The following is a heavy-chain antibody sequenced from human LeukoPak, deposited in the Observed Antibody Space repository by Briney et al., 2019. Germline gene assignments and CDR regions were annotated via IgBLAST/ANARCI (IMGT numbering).Heavy chain of an antibody. V-gene: IGHV1-18*01. J-gene: IGHJ4*02. CDR3: ARQYGDNSGSLDH. Sequence: ASVEVSCKASGYTFFTYGVTWVRQAPGQGLEWMGWISTYNGNTIAQKFQGRVTLTTDTSTSTACMDLRSLKSDDTAVYYCARQYGDNSGSLDHWGQGTLVTVSS. CDR2: ISTYNGNT. D-gene: IGHD4-23*01. CDR1: GYTFFTYG.